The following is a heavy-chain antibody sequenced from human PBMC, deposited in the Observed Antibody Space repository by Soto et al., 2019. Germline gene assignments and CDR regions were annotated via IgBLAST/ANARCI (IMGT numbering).Heavy chain of an antibody. D-gene: IGHD6-13*01. V-gene: IGHV4-34*01. CDR2: INHSGST. CDR1: GGSFSGYY. CDR3: AGEQGERIAAAGTADY. Sequence: SETLSLTCAVYGGSFSGYYWSWIRQPPGKGLEWIGEINHSGSTNYNPSLKSRVTISVDTSKNQFSLKLSSVTAADTAVYYCAGEQGERIAAAGTADYWGQGTLVTVSS. J-gene: IGHJ4*02.